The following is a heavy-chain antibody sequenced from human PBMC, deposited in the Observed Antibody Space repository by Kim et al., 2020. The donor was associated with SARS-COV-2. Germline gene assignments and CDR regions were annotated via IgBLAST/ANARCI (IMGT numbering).Heavy chain of an antibody. CDR3: ARDVAAAGTEAPIDP. Sequence: DSVKGRFTISRDNAKNSLYLQMNSLRAEDTAVYYCARDVAAAGTEAPIDPWGQGTLVTVSS. V-gene: IGHV3-48*03. J-gene: IGHJ5*02. D-gene: IGHD6-13*01.